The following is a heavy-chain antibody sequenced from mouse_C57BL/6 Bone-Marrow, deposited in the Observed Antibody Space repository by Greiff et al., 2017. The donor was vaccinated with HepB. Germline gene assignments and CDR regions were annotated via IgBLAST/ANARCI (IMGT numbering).Heavy chain of an antibody. D-gene: IGHD1-1*01. CDR1: GFNIKDYY. J-gene: IGHJ1*03. Sequence: VQLQQSGAELVKPGASIKLSCTASGFNIKDYYMHWVKQRTEQGLEWIGRIDPEDGETKYAPKFQGKATITADTSSNTAYLQLSSLTSEDTAVYYGARGTVGAHWYFDVWGTGTTVTVSS. CDR2: IDPEDGET. V-gene: IGHV14-2*01. CDR3: ARGTVGAHWYFDV.